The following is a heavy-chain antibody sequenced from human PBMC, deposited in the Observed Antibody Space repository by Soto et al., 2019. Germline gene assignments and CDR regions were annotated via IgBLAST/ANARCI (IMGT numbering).Heavy chain of an antibody. D-gene: IGHD3-10*01. Sequence: PSETLSLTCAVYGGSFSGYYWSWIRQPPGKGLEWIGEINHSGSTNYNPSLKSRVTISVDTSKNQFSLKLSSVTAADTAVYYCARDRLTYYYGSGSYYSWFDPWGQGTLVTVSS. CDR1: GGSFSGYY. CDR2: INHSGST. V-gene: IGHV4-34*01. CDR3: ARDRLTYYYGSGSYYSWFDP. J-gene: IGHJ5*02.